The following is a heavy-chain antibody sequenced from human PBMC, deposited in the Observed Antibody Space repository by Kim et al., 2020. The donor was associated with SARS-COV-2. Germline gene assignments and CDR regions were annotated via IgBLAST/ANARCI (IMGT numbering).Heavy chain of an antibody. CDR1: GGSISSYY. CDR3: ARGITMVRGAHLLLYGMDV. D-gene: IGHD3-10*01. CDR2: IYYSGST. Sequence: SETLSHTCTVSGGSISSYYWSWIRQPPGKGLEWIGYIYYSGSTNYNPSLKSRVTISVDTSKNQFSLKLSSVTAADTAVYYCARGITMVRGAHLLLYGMDVWGQGTTVTVSS. J-gene: IGHJ6*02. V-gene: IGHV4-59*08.